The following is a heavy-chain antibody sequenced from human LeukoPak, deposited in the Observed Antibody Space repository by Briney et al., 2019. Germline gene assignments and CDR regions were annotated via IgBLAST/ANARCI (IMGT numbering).Heavy chain of an antibody. CDR2: IYTSGST. D-gene: IGHD3-3*01. V-gene: IGHV4-4*07. CDR3: AREAGSYDFWSGYYKFDY. J-gene: IGHJ4*02. Sequence: SETLSLTCTVSGGSISSYYWSWIRQPAGKGLEWIERIYTSGSTNYNPSLKSRVTMSVDTSKNQFSLKLSSVTAADTAVYYCAREAGSYDFWSGYYKFDYWGQGTLVTVSS. CDR1: GGSISSYY.